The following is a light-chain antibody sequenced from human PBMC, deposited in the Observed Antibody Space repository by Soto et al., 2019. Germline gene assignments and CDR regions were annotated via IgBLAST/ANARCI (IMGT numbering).Light chain of an antibody. CDR1: SSDVGGYNY. CDR3: SSYAGSNNLV. J-gene: IGLJ1*01. V-gene: IGLV2-8*01. CDR2: EVS. Sequence: QSALTQPPSASGSPGQSVTISCTGTSSDVGGYNYVSWYQQHPGKAPTLMIYEVSKSPSGVPDRFSGSKSGNTASLTVSGLQAEDEADYYCSSYAGSNNLVFGTGTKVTVL.